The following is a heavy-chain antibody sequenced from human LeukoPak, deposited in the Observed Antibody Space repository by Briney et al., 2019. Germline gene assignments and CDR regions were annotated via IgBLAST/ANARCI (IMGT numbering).Heavy chain of an antibody. D-gene: IGHD6-6*01. CDR2: IYYSGST. Sequence: PSETLSLTCNVSGGSISSSSYYWGWIRQPPGKGLQWIASIYYSGSTYYNPSLKSRLTILLDTSKNQFSLKLNSVTAADTAMYYCARQSSSSRPNFDYWGQGILVTTSS. CDR3: ARQSSSSRPNFDY. J-gene: IGHJ4*02. CDR1: GGSISSSSYY. V-gene: IGHV4-39*01.